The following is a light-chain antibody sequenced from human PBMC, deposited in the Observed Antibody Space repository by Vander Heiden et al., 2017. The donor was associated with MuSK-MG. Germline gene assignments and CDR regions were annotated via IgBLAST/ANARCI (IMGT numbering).Light chain of an antibody. CDR1: QSVSSF. CDR3: QQLSNWPRYT. V-gene: IGKV3-11*01. Sequence: EIVLTQSPATLSLSPGERATLSCRASQSVSSFLAWYQQKPGQAPRLLIYDASNRATGIPARFSGSGYGTDFTLTISSLEPEDFAVYYCQQLSNWPRYTFGQGTKMEIK. J-gene: IGKJ2*01. CDR2: DAS.